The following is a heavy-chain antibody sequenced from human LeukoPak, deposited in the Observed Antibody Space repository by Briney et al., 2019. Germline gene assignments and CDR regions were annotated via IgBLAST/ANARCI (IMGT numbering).Heavy chain of an antibody. V-gene: IGHV1-69*13. CDR2: IIPIFGTA. J-gene: IGHJ5*02. CDR3: ARGYDFWSGYYPA. CDR1: GGTFSSYA. Sequence: GASVKVSCKASGGTFSSYAISWVRQAPGQGLGWMGGIIPIFGTANYAQKFQGRVTITADESTSTAYMELSSLRSEDTAVYYCARGYDFWSGYYPAWGQGTLVTVSS. D-gene: IGHD3-3*01.